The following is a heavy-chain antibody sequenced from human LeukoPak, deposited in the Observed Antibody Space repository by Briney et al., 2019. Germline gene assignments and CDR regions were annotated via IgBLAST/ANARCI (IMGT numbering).Heavy chain of an antibody. Sequence: GGSLRLSCAASGFTFDTYAMHWVRQAPGEGLEWMAVIWYDGSRKEYADSVKGRFTVSRDNSKNTLDMQMNSLRAEDTAVYYCARGYCTGANCRPYHYYGMDVWGQGTTVTVSS. CDR1: GFTFDTYA. CDR2: IWYDGSRK. CDR3: ARGYCTGANCRPYHYYGMDV. D-gene: IGHD2-8*02. V-gene: IGHV3-33*01. J-gene: IGHJ6*02.